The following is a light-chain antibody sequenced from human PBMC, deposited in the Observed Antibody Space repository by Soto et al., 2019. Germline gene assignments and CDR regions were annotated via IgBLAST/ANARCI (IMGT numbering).Light chain of an antibody. CDR2: GAS. CDR3: QQYGSSPRLT. J-gene: IGKJ4*01. CDR1: QSVSSSY. Sequence: EIGLTQSPGTLSLSPGERATLSCRASQSVSSSYLAWYQQKPGQAPRLLIYGASSRATGIPDRFSGSGSGTAFTLTISRLEPEDFAVYYCQQYGSSPRLTFGGGTKVEIK. V-gene: IGKV3-20*01.